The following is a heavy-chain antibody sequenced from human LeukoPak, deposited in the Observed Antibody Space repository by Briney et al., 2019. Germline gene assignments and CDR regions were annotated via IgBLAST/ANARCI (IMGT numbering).Heavy chain of an antibody. Sequence: PGGSLRPSCAASGFTFRTKPMTWVRQAPGKGLKGVSPISGSGGSTYYADSVKGRFTISRDNSKNTLYLQMNSLRAEDTAVYYCAKRGVLPTIKTFDSWGQGALVTVSS. D-gene: IGHD2/OR15-2a*01. CDR3: AKRGVLPTIKTFDS. CDR2: ISGSGGST. CDR1: GFTFRTKP. J-gene: IGHJ4*02. V-gene: IGHV3-23*01.